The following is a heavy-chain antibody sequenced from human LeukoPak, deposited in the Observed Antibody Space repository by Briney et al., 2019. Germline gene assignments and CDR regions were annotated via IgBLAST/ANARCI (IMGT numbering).Heavy chain of an antibody. D-gene: IGHD3-16*01. CDR2: ISSNNNI. CDR1: GFTFSSYA. CDR3: GREDCNNVRCFGASDA. Sequence: GGSLRLSCVGSGFTFSSYAMNWVRQAPGKGLEWVSSISSNNNIYYADSVKGRFTISRDNARNSLSLQMNSLRGEDTAVYYCGREDCNNVRCFGASDAWGQGTLVTVSS. J-gene: IGHJ5*02. V-gene: IGHV3-69-1*01.